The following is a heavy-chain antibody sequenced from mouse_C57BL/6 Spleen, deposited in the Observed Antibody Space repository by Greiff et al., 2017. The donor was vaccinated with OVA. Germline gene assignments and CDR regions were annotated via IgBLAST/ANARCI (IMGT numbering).Heavy chain of an antibody. Sequence: EVQLQQSGPGLVKPSQSLSLTCSVTGYSITSGYYWNWIRQFPGNKLEWMGYISYDGSTNYNPSLKNRISLTLDPSKNQLFLKLNSVTTEDTATDYCARGRDDDGAMDYWGQGTSVTVSS. CDR2: ISYDGST. J-gene: IGHJ4*01. V-gene: IGHV3-6*01. CDR1: GYSITSGYY. D-gene: IGHD2-4*01. CDR3: ARGRDDDGAMDY.